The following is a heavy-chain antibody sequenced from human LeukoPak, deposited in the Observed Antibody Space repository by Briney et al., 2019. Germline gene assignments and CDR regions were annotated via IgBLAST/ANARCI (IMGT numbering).Heavy chain of an antibody. V-gene: IGHV3-15*01. Sequence: PGGSLRLSCGASGFTFSNAWMSWVRQAPGKGLEWVGRIKSKIDGGTTDYAAPVKGRFTISRDDSKDTLYLQMNSLQIEDTAVYYCARDGVSDGYKSGYYFQHWGQGTPVTVSS. CDR3: ARDGVSDGYKSGYYFQH. D-gene: IGHD5-24*01. CDR2: IKSKIDGGTT. CDR1: GFTFSNAW. J-gene: IGHJ1*01.